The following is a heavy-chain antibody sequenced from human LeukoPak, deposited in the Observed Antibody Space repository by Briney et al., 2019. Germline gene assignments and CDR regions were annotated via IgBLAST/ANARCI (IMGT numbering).Heavy chain of an antibody. CDR1: GGSVSSGSYY. CDR2: IYYSGST. J-gene: IGHJ3*02. Sequence: SETLSLTCTVSGGSVSSGSYYWRWIRQPPGKGLEWIGYIYYSGSTNYNPSLKSRFTISVDTSKNQFSLKLSSVTAADTAVYYCARSGYYYDTRGAFDIWGQGTMVTVSS. V-gene: IGHV4-61*01. D-gene: IGHD3-22*01. CDR3: ARSGYYYDTRGAFDI.